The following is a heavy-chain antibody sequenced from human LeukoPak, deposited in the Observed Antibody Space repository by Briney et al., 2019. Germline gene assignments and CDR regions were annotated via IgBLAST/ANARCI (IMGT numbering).Heavy chain of an antibody. CDR1: GRSFSGYY. V-gene: IGHV4-34*01. CDR3: ARTYYFDY. J-gene: IGHJ4*02. Sequence: PSETLSPTRALYGRSFSGYYWSWVRQPPGKGLEWLGAINHSGSTNYIPAPKIRVTISVDTSMNQFTLKLSAVTAADTAVYYCARTYYFDYWGQGTLVTVSS. CDR2: INHSGST.